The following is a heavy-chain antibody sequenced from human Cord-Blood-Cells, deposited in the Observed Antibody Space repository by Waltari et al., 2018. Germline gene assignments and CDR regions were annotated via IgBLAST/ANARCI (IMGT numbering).Heavy chain of an antibody. CDR1: GYTFTSYG. J-gene: IGHJ3*02. CDR3: ARRYTAMAGAFDI. Sequence: QVQLVQSGAEVKKPGASVKVSCKASGYTFTSYGISWVRQAPGQGLEWMGWIIAYKGNTNHAPKLKGRVTRTTDPSTSTAYMERRSLRSDDTAVYYCARRYTAMAGAFDIWGQGTMVTVSS. D-gene: IGHD5-18*01. CDR2: IIAYKGNT. V-gene: IGHV1-18*04.